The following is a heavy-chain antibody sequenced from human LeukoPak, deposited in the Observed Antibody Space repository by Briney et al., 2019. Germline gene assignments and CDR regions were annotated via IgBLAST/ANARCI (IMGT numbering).Heavy chain of an antibody. D-gene: IGHD4-17*01. V-gene: IGHV1-46*03. CDR2: INPSGGST. Sequence: ASVKVSCKASGYTFSSYYMHWVRQAPGQGLEWVGIINPSGGSTSYAQKFQGRVTMTRDTSTSTVYMELSSLRSEYTAAYYCARGITTVTTRFDPWGQGTLVTVSS. J-gene: IGHJ5*02. CDR1: GYTFSSYY. CDR3: ARGITTVTTRFDP.